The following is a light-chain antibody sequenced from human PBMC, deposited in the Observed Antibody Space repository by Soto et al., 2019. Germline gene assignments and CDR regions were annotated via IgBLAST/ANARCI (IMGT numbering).Light chain of an antibody. V-gene: IGKV3-15*01. Sequence: EIVMTQSPSTLSVSPGERATLSCRASQSVSSNLAWYQQKPGQAPRLLIYGASTRATGVPVRFSGSGSGTEFTLTINSLKSEDGAVYYCQQYNNWPHTFGQGTKVDIK. CDR1: QSVSSN. CDR3: QQYNNWPHT. CDR2: GAS. J-gene: IGKJ2*01.